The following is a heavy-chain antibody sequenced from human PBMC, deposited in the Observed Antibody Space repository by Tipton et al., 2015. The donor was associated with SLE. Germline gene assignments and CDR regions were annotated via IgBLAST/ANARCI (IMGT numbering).Heavy chain of an antibody. D-gene: IGHD6-6*01. V-gene: IGHV3-11*01. CDR2: ISSSGSTI. CDR1: GFTFSDYY. Sequence: SLRLSCAASGFTFSDYYMSWIRQAPGKGLEWVLYISSSGSTIYYADSVKGRFTISRDNAKNSLYLQMNSLRAEDTAVYYCATSRGRIAARREDYFDYWGQGTLVTVSS. CDR3: ATSRGRIAARREDYFDY. J-gene: IGHJ4*02.